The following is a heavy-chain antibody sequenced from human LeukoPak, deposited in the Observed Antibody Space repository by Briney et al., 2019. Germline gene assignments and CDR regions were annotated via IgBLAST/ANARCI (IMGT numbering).Heavy chain of an antibody. V-gene: IGHV3-23*01. CDR1: GFTFSSYA. CDR3: ARGDSFYYYYYGMDV. Sequence: PGGSLRLSCAASGFTFSSYAMSWVRQAPGKGLEWVSAISGSGGSTYYADSVKGRFTISRDNSKNTLYLQMNSLRAEDTAVYYCARGDSFYYYYYGMDVWGQGTTATVSS. CDR2: ISGSGGST. D-gene: IGHD3-9*01. J-gene: IGHJ6*02.